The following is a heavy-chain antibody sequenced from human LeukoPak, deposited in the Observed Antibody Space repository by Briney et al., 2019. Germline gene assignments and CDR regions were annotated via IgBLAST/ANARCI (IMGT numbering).Heavy chain of an antibody. J-gene: IGHJ6*03. CDR1: GYSISSGYY. V-gene: IGHV4-38-2*01. Sequence: SETLSLTCAVSGYSISSGYYWGWIRQPPGKGREWIGSLYDSGSSYYNPSLKSRVTISVDTSKNQFSLKLSSVTAADTAVYYCAARGDSYYYGSGSYLKPYYYYYIDVWGKGTTVTVSS. CDR3: AARGDSYYYGSGSYLKPYYYYYIDV. CDR2: LYDSGSS. D-gene: IGHD3-10*01.